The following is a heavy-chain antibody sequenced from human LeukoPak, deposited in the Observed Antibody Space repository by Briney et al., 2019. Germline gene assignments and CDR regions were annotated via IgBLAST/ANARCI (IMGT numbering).Heavy chain of an antibody. CDR2: IYTSGST. Sequence: SETLSLTCSVSGGSISSGNYYWSWIQQPAGKGLEWIGHIYTSGSTNYNPSLKSRVTILVDTSKNQFSLKLSSVTAADTAVYYCASCSLVRGVIAFDPWGQGTLVTVSS. J-gene: IGHJ5*02. CDR3: ASCSLVRGVIAFDP. V-gene: IGHV4-61*09. CDR1: GGSISSGNYY. D-gene: IGHD3-10*01.